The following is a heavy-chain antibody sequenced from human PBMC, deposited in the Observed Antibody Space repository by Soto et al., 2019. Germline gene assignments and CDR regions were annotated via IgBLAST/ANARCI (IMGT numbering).Heavy chain of an antibody. CDR2: IYYSGST. V-gene: IGHV4-59*01. Sequence: ASETLSLTCAVYGGSFSSYYWSWIRQPPGKGLEWIGYIYYSGSTNYNPSLKSRVTISVDTSKNQFSLKLSSVTAADTAVYYCARYNWGAMGAFDIWGQGTMVTVSS. CDR3: ARYNWGAMGAFDI. D-gene: IGHD1-1*01. CDR1: GGSFSSYY. J-gene: IGHJ3*02.